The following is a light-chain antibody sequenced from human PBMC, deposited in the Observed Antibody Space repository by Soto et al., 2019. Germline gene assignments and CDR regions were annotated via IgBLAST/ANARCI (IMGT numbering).Light chain of an antibody. Sequence: QPVLTQPPSASGTPGQRVIISCSGRTSNIGGNNVNWYQQLPGTAPKLLIYSNNQRPSGVPDRFSGSKSGTSASLAISGLQSEDEADYYCAAWDDSLDAGVFGGGTKLTVL. CDR3: AAWDDSLDAGV. J-gene: IGLJ3*02. CDR1: TSNIGGNN. V-gene: IGLV1-44*01. CDR2: SNN.